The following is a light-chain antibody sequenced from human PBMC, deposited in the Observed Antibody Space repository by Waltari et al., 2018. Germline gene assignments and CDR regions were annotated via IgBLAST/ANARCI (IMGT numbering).Light chain of an antibody. J-gene: IGKJ4*01. CDR3: QQYNNWPLT. CDR2: GAS. CDR1: QSVSSN. Sequence: EIVMTPSPATLSVSQGERATLSCRASQSVSSNLAWYQQKPGQAPRLLIYGASTRATGIPARFSGSGSGTEFTLTISSLQSEDFAVYYCQQYNNWPLTFGGGTKVEIK. V-gene: IGKV3-15*01.